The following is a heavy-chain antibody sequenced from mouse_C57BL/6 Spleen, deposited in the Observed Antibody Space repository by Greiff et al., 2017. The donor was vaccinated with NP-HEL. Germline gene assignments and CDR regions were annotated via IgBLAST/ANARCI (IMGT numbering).Heavy chain of an antibody. CDR1: GYSFTGYF. CDR3: ARSPDYYGSSYAWFAY. Sequence: VQLQQSGPELVKPGDSVKISCKASGYSFTGYFMNWVMQSHGKSLEWIGRINPYNGDTFYNQKFKGKATLTVDKSSSTAHMELRSLTSEDSAVYYCARSPDYYGSSYAWFAYWGQGTLVTVSA. CDR2: INPYNGDT. D-gene: IGHD1-1*01. V-gene: IGHV1-20*01. J-gene: IGHJ3*01.